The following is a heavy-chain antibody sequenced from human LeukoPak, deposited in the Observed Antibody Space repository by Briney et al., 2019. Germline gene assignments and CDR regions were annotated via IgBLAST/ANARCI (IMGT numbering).Heavy chain of an antibody. CDR3: ARDPNLEWLDAFDI. D-gene: IGHD3-3*01. Sequence: SETLSLTCTVSGGSISSGSYYWSWIRQPAGKGLEWIGRIHTSGSTNYNPSLKSRVTISVDTSKNQFSLKLSSVTAADTAVYYCARDPNLEWLDAFDIWGQGTTVTVSS. CDR2: IHTSGST. V-gene: IGHV4-61*02. CDR1: GGSISSGSYY. J-gene: IGHJ3*02.